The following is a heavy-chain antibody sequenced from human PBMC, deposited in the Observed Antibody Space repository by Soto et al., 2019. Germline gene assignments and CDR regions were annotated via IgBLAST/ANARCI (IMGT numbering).Heavy chain of an antibody. V-gene: IGHV4-31*03. CDR1: GGSISSGGYY. Sequence: PSETLSLTCIVSGGSISSGGYYWSWIRQHPGKGLEWIGYIYYSGSTYYNPSLKSRVTISVDTSKNQFSLKLSSVTAADTAVYYCARVGIAAAVFWGQGTLVTVSS. CDR2: IYYSGST. J-gene: IGHJ4*02. D-gene: IGHD6-13*01. CDR3: ARVGIAAAVF.